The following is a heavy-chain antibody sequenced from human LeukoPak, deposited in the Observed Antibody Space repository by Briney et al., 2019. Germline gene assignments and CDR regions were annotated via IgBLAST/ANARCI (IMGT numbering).Heavy chain of an antibody. Sequence: ASVKVSCKASGYTFTSYGISWVRQAPGQGLEWMGWISGYNGNANYAQKLQGRVTMTTDTSTSTAYMELSSLRSEDTAVYYCATGVYDSSGYYLALDYWGQGTLVTVSS. CDR2: ISGYNGNA. CDR1: GYTFTSYG. V-gene: IGHV1-18*01. D-gene: IGHD3-22*01. J-gene: IGHJ4*02. CDR3: ATGVYDSSGYYLALDY.